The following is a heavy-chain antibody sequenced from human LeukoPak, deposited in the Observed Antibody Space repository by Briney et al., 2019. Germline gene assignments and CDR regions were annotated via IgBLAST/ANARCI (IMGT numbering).Heavy chain of an antibody. CDR2: IWYDGSNK. CDR1: GFTFSSYG. Sequence: GRSLRLSCAASGFTFSSYGMHWVRQAPGKGLEWVAVIWYDGSNKYYADSVKGRFTISRDNSKNTLYLQMNSLRAEDTAVYYCARNYYDSSGDIDYWGQGTLVTVSA. D-gene: IGHD3-22*01. J-gene: IGHJ4*02. V-gene: IGHV3-33*01. CDR3: ARNYYDSSGDIDY.